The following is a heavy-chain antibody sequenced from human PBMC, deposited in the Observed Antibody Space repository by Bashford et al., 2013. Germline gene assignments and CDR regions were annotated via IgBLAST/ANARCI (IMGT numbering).Heavy chain of an antibody. CDR2: IYPGDSDT. Sequence: GESLKISCKGSGYSFTSYWIGWVRQMPGKGLEWMGIIYPGDSDTRYSPSFQGQVTISADKSISTAYLQWSSLKASDTATYFCAKHGSRNTATINYFDYWGQGTQVTVSS. CDR1: GYSFTSYW. D-gene: IGHD5-24*01. V-gene: IGHV5-51*01. J-gene: IGHJ4*02. CDR3: AKHGSRNTATINYFDY.